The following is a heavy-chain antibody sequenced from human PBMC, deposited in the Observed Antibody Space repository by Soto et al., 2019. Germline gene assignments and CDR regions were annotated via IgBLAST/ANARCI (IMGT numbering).Heavy chain of an antibody. CDR1: GYTFTNYY. Sequence: ASVKVSCKASGYTFTNYYTHRVRQAPGQGLEWLGIIRPSGGRTEYAQRFQGRVTMTRDTSTSTVYMELTSLTSEDTAVYYCAREPNESYYFDYWGQGTLVTVSS. V-gene: IGHV1-46*01. D-gene: IGHD5-18*01. CDR2: IRPSGGRT. J-gene: IGHJ4*02. CDR3: AREPNESYYFDY.